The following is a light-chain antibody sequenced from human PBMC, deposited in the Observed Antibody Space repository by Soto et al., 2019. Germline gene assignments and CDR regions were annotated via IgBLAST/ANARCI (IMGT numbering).Light chain of an antibody. Sequence: QSALAQSASVSGSPGKSITISCTGTSRDVGGYNYVSWYQQHPGKAPKLIIYDVSNRPSGVSTRFSGSKSGNTASLTTSGLQAEDEADYSCSSYTSTNTWVFGGGTKLTVL. CDR1: SRDVGGYNY. CDR2: DVS. V-gene: IGLV2-14*01. J-gene: IGLJ3*02. CDR3: SSYTSTNTWV.